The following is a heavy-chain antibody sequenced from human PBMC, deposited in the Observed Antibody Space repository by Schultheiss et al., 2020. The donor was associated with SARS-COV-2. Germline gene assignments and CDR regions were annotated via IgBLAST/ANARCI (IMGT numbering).Heavy chain of an antibody. Sequence: ASVKVSCKASGYTFTSYGISWVRQAPGQGLEWMGWISAYNGNTNYAQKLQGRVTMTTDTSTSTAYMELSSLRSEDTAVYYCARSGGGSIAAAGAYYYYGMDVWGQGATVTVSS. CDR1: GYTFTSYG. CDR3: ARSGGGSIAAAGAYYYYGMDV. J-gene: IGHJ6*02. V-gene: IGHV1-18*01. CDR2: ISAYNGNT. D-gene: IGHD6-13*01.